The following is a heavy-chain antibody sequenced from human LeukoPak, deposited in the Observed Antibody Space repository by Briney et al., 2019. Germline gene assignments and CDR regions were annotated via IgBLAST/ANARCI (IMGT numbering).Heavy chain of an antibody. CDR3: ARVVATNPTFYMYV. Sequence: SETLSLTCAVYGGSFSGYYWSWIRQPPGKGLELIGEINLSGSTNYNPYLKSRVTISVDTSKNQFSLKLSPVTAADTAVYYCARVVATNPTFYMYVWGKGTTVTIS. J-gene: IGHJ6*03. V-gene: IGHV4-34*01. CDR2: INLSGST. D-gene: IGHD5-12*01. CDR1: GGSFSGYY.